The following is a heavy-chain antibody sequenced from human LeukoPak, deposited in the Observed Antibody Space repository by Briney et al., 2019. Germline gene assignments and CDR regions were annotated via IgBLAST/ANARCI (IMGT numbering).Heavy chain of an antibody. CDR2: ISSSSSTI. Sequence: GGSLRLSCTASGFTFSSYSMNWVRQAPGKGLEWVSYISSSSSTIYYADSVKGRFTISRDNVKNSLYLQMNSLRAEDTAVYYCARVWELLAVVANPYFDYWGQGTLVTVFS. V-gene: IGHV3-48*04. CDR1: GFTFSSYS. D-gene: IGHD3-3*01. J-gene: IGHJ4*02. CDR3: ARVWELLAVVANPYFDY.